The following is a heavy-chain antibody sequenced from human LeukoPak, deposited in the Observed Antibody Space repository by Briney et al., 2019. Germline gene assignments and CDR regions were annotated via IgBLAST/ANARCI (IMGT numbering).Heavy chain of an antibody. CDR2: INAGNGNT. V-gene: IGHV1-3*01. CDR1: GYTFTSYA. CDR3: ARQAQWPSYFDY. D-gene: IGHD6-19*01. J-gene: IGHJ4*02. Sequence: ASVKVSCKASGYTFTSYAMHWVRQAPGQRLEWMGWINAGNGNTKYSQKFQGRVTITRDTSASTAYMELSSLRSEDAAVYYCARQAQWPSYFDYWGQGTLVTVSS.